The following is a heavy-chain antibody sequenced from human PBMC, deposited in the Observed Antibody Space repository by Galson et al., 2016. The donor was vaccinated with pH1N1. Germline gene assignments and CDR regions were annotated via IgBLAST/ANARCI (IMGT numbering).Heavy chain of an antibody. CDR2: IGSSGNV. CDR1: GFTLSDYY. Sequence: SLRLSCAASGFTLSDYYMNWIRETPERGLEWLSSIGSSGNVAYADSAKGRFTISRDNAQNSLLLQMDSLRVEDTALYYCAREWGIGAAGPLNSWGQGALVIVSS. J-gene: IGHJ4*02. CDR3: AREWGIGAAGPLNS. D-gene: IGHD6-13*01. V-gene: IGHV3-11*01.